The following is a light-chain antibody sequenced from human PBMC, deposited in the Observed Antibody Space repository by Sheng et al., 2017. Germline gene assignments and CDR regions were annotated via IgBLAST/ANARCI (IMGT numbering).Light chain of an antibody. CDR3: QQYNKWPSWT. V-gene: IGKV3-15*01. CDR2: GAS. CDR1: ESISSS. J-gene: IGKJ1*01. Sequence: ETVMTQSPATLSVSPGERATLSCRASESISSSLAWYQQKPGQAPRLLIYGASTRATGIPARFSGDGSGTEFTLTISSLQSEDFAVYYCQQYNKWPSWTFGQGTEGGN.